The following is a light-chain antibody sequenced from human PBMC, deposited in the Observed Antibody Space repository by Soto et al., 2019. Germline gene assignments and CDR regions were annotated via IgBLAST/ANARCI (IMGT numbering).Light chain of an antibody. CDR2: RNN. V-gene: IGLV1-47*01. J-gene: IGLJ2*01. CDR3: AAWDDSLSGVV. CDR1: SSNIGSNF. Sequence: QSALTQPPSASGTPGQRVTISCSGSSSNIGSNFIYWYQQLPGTAPKLLIDRNNQRPSRVPDRFSGSKSGTSASLAISGLRSEDEGDYHCAAWDDSLSGVVFGGGTQLTVL.